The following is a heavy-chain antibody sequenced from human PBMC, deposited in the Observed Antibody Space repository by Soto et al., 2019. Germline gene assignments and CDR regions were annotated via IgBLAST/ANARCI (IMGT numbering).Heavy chain of an antibody. V-gene: IGHV3-15*07. Sequence: PGGSLRLSCAASGFTFSNAWMNWVRQAPGKGLEWVGRIKSKTDGGTTDYAAPVKGRFTISRDDSKNTLYLQMNSLKTEDTAVYYCTTDSSEWLFPHLYYYYGMDVWGQGTTVTVSS. CDR3: TTDSSEWLFPHLYYYYGMDV. CDR2: IKSKTDGGTT. D-gene: IGHD3-3*01. J-gene: IGHJ6*02. CDR1: GFTFSNAW.